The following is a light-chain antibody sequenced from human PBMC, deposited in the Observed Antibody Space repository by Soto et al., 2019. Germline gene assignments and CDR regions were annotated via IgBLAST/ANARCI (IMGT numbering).Light chain of an antibody. Sequence: QSVLTQPPSASGTPGQRVTISCSGSSSNIGSNTVNWYQQLPGTAPKLLIYSNNQRPSGVPDRFSGSKSGTSASLAISGLQSEDGADYYCAAWDDSLNGYVFGSGTKVTXL. J-gene: IGLJ1*01. CDR1: SSNIGSNT. CDR2: SNN. CDR3: AAWDDSLNGYV. V-gene: IGLV1-44*01.